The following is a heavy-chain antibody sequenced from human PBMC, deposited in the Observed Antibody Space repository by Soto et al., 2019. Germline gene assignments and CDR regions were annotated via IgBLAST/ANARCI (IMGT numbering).Heavy chain of an antibody. CDR2: IYHSGST. CDR3: ARHGTPTSAGGS. CDR1: GGSISSGGYS. J-gene: IGHJ4*02. V-gene: IGHV4-30-2*01. D-gene: IGHD6-13*01. Sequence: SETLSLTCAVSGGSISSGGYSWSWIRQPPGKGLEWIGYIYHSGSTYYNPSLKSRVTISVDRSKNQFSLKLSSVTAADTAVYYGARHGTPTSAGGSWGQGTLVTAPQ.